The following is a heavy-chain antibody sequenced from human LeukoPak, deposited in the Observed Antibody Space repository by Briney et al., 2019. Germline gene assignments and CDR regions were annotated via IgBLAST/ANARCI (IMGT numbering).Heavy chain of an antibody. V-gene: IGHV3-30*18. D-gene: IGHD2-15*01. CDR1: GFTFSSYG. CDR3: AKGGSSLFDY. CDR2: ISYDGSNK. J-gene: IGHJ4*02. Sequence: PGGSLRLSCAASGFTFSSYGMHWVRQAPGKGLEWVAVISYDGSNKYYADSVKGRFTISRDNSKNTLYLQMNSLRAEDTAVYYCAKGGSSLFDYWGQGTLVTVSS.